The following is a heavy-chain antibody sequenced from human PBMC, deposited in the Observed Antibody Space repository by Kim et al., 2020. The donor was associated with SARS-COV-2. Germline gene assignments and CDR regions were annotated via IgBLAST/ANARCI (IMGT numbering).Heavy chain of an antibody. Sequence: KQYGREKSYVDSGKVRFPVSRDNAENSLYLQMNSLRAEDTAVYYCSRDLDVWGKGAAVTVSS. CDR2: KQYGREK. CDR3: SRDLDV. V-gene: IGHV3-7*01. J-gene: IGHJ6*04.